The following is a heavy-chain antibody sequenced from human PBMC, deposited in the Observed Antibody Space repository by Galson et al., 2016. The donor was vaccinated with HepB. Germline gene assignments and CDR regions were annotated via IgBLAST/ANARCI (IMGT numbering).Heavy chain of an antibody. V-gene: IGHV1-69*06. J-gene: IGHJ4*02. D-gene: IGHD3-9*01. CDR2: IIPIFGTV. CDR1: GGTFSSYG. CDR3: ARGKNEILTAFYGAYFDY. Sequence: SVKVSCKASGGTFSSYGISWVRQAPGQGLEWMGGIIPIFGTVKYAQKFQDRVTITADKSTSTVYMDLSSLRSEDTAVYYCARGKNEILTAFYGAYFDYWGQGTLVTVSS.